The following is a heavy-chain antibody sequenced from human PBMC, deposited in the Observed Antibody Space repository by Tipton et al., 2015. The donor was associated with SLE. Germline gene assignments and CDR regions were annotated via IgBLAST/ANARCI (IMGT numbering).Heavy chain of an antibody. CDR2: VNQGGTGK. D-gene: IGHD6-6*01. CDR1: EFTFSNYW. Sequence: SLRLSCAASEFTFSNYWMTWVRQAPGKGLEWVANVNQGGTGKYYVDSVKGRFTISRDNAKNSLYLQMNSLRAEDTAVYYCARSSSGAVGYWGQGILVTVSS. CDR3: ARSSSGAVGY. V-gene: IGHV3-7*01. J-gene: IGHJ4*02.